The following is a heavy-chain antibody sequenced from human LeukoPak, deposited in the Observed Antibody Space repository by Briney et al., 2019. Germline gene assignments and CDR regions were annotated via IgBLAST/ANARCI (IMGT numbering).Heavy chain of an antibody. CDR2: ISSRSRNV. D-gene: IGHD1-26*01. CDR3: AIMYSSYEGLDYYDL. Sequence: GGSLRLSCAASGFAFSDYTIIWVRQAPGKGLEWVSSISSRSRNVYYADSVKGRFTISRDNAKNSLYLQMNGLRTEDTAFYYCAIMYSSYEGLDYYDLWGQGTLVTVSS. CDR1: GFAFSDYT. J-gene: IGHJ4*02. V-gene: IGHV3-21*01.